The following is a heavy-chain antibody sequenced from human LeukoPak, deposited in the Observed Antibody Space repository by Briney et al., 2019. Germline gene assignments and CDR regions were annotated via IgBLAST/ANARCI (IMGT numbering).Heavy chain of an antibody. CDR2: IRNDGGKT. Sequence: GGSPRLSCVGSTFTFSDYGMHWVRQAPGKGLEWVAFIRNDGGKTYYADSAKGRFTISRDNSRHTLYLQMNSLRAEDTAVFYCAKDGVILAPGVYWYMDVWGRGTTVTVSS. CDR3: AKDGVILAPGVYWYMDV. J-gene: IGHJ6*03. CDR1: TFTFSDYG. D-gene: IGHD3-16*02. V-gene: IGHV3-30*02.